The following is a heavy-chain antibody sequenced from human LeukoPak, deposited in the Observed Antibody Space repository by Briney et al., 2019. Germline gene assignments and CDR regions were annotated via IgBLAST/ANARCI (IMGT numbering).Heavy chain of an antibody. D-gene: IGHD3-10*01. CDR1: GGSVSSSSYY. CDR3: ARVTYGSGSYYNVLVGFDY. J-gene: IGHJ4*02. CDR2: IYYSGST. Sequence: SETLSLTCTVSGGSVSSSSYYWGWIRQPPGKGLEGIGSIYYSGSTYYNPPLKSRVTISVDTSKNQFSLKLSSVPAADTAVYYCARVTYGSGSYYNVLVGFDYWGQGTLVTVSS. V-gene: IGHV4-39*07.